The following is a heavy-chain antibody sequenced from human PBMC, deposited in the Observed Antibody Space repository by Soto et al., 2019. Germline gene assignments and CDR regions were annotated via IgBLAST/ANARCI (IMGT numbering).Heavy chain of an antibody. J-gene: IGHJ4*02. CDR1: GGSISSGGYY. D-gene: IGHD3-22*01. CDR2: IYYSGST. V-gene: IGHV4-31*03. CDR3: AREYVPYYYDSSGYFDY. Sequence: QVQLQESGPGLVKPSQTLSLTCTVSGGSISSGGYYWSWIRQHPGKGLEWIGYIYYSGSTYYNPSLTSRVTISVDTSKNQFSLKLSSVTAADTAVYYCAREYVPYYYDSSGYFDYWGQGTLVTVSS.